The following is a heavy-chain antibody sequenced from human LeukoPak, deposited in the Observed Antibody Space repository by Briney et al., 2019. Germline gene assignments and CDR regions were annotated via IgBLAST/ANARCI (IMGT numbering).Heavy chain of an antibody. Sequence: PGGSLRLSCAASGFTFSSYSMNWVRQAPGKGLEWVSYISSSSSTIYYADSVKGRFTISRDNAKNSLYLQMNSLRAEDTAVYYCARGVPGITIFGVTDAFDIWGQGTMVTVSS. V-gene: IGHV3-48*01. CDR3: ARGVPGITIFGVTDAFDI. D-gene: IGHD3-3*01. J-gene: IGHJ3*02. CDR2: ISSSSSTI. CDR1: GFTFSSYS.